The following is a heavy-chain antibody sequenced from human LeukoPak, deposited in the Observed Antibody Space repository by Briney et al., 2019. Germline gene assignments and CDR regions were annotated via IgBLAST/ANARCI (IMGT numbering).Heavy chain of an antibody. Sequence: SETLSLTCTVSSGSISPYFWSWIRQPPGKGLEWIGYISYSGSTNYNPSLKSRVTISVDTPKNQFSLQLSSVTAADTAVYYCARDDYRGVTNFDPWGQGTLVTVSS. D-gene: IGHD3-10*01. CDR2: ISYSGST. CDR1: SGSISPYF. V-gene: IGHV4-59*01. CDR3: ARDDYRGVTNFDP. J-gene: IGHJ5*02.